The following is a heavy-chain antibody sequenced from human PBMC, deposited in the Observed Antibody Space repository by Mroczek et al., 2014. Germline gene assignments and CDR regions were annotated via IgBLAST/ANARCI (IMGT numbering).Heavy chain of an antibody. V-gene: IGHV3-30*18. CDR1: GFTFSSYG. Sequence: QVQLVQSGGGVVQPGRSLRLSCAASGFTFSSYGMHWVRQAPGKGLEWVAVISYDGSNKYYADSVKGRFTISRDNSKNTLYLQMNSLRAEDTAVYYCAKDLRGRISDYMDVWGKGTTVTVSS. CDR3: AKDLRGRISDYMDV. CDR2: ISYDGSNK. J-gene: IGHJ6*03. D-gene: IGHD2-15*01.